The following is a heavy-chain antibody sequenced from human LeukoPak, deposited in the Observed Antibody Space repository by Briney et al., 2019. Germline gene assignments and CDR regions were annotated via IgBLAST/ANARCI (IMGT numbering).Heavy chain of an antibody. Sequence: PGGSLRLSCAASGFTFSSYSMNWVRQAPGKGLEWVSSISSSSSYIYYADSVKGRFTISRDNSKNTLYLQMNSLRAEDTAVYYCARAPPIYSSSWPYYFDYWGQGTLVTVSS. V-gene: IGHV3-21*01. CDR2: ISSSSSYI. J-gene: IGHJ4*02. CDR3: ARAPPIYSSSWPYYFDY. D-gene: IGHD6-13*01. CDR1: GFTFSSYS.